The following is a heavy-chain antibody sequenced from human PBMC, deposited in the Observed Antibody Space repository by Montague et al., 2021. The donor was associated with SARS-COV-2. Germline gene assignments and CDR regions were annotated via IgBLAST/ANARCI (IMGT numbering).Heavy chain of an antibody. D-gene: IGHD4-17*01. CDR2: LYYSGNT. CDR3: ARGPKMYGELADY. V-gene: IGHV4-39*01. CDR1: GGSVRSSNDC. Sequence: SETLSLTCTVSGGSVRSSNDCWGWIRQPPGKGLEWNANLYYSGNTYYNPSLKSRVTISVDTSNNQFSLKLSSVTAADTAVYYCARGPKMYGELADYWGQGTLVTVSS. J-gene: IGHJ4*02.